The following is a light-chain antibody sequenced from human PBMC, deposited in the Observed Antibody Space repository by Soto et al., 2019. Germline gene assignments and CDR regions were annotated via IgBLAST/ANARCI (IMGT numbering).Light chain of an antibody. CDR3: QQYGSSRGT. J-gene: IGKJ4*01. Sequence: EIVLTQSPGTLSLSPGERATLSCRASQSVSSSYLAWYQQKPGQAPMLLIYGASSSATGIPDRFSGSGSGTFFSLTISRLVPEDFAVYYCQQYGSSRGTFGGGTKVDIK. CDR1: QSVSSSY. CDR2: GAS. V-gene: IGKV3-20*01.